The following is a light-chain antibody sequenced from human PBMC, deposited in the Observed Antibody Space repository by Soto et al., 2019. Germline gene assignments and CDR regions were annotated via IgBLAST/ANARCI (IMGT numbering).Light chain of an antibody. CDR3: QQYGSSLGVT. J-gene: IGKJ4*01. Sequence: EIVMTQSPATLSVSPGERATLSCRASQSVSSSYLAWYQQKPGQAPRLLIYGASSRATGIPDRFSGSGSGTDFTLTISRLEPGDFAVYYCQQYGSSLGVTFGGGTKVDIK. CDR2: GAS. CDR1: QSVSSSY. V-gene: IGKV3-20*01.